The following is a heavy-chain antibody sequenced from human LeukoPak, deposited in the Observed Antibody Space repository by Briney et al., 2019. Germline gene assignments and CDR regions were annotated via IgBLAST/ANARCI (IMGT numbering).Heavy chain of an antibody. D-gene: IGHD3-16*02. CDR2: ISAYNGNT. V-gene: IGHV1-18*01. Sequence: GASVKVSCKASNYTFISYGISWVRQAPGQGLEWMGWISAYNGNTNYAQKLQGRVTMTTDTSTGTAYMELRSLRSDDTAVYYCARGVMITFGGVIVPYYFDYWGQGTLVTVSS. CDR3: ARGVMITFGGVIVPYYFDY. CDR1: NYTFISYG. J-gene: IGHJ4*02.